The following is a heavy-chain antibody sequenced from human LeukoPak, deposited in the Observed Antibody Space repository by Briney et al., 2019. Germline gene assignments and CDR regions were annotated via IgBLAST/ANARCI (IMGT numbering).Heavy chain of an antibody. Sequence: GGSLRLSCAASGFTFSSYEMHWVRQAPGKGLEWVSYISSTGSTIYYADSVKGRFTISRDNAENSLYLQMHSLRAEDTAVYYCARDLSGDSIPDYWGQGTLVTVSS. CDR3: ARDLSGDSIPDY. CDR2: ISSTGSTI. J-gene: IGHJ4*02. D-gene: IGHD4-17*01. CDR1: GFTFSSYE. V-gene: IGHV3-48*03.